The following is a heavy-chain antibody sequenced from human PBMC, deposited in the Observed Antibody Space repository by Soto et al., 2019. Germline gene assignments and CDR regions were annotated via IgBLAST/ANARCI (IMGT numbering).Heavy chain of an antibody. J-gene: IGHJ6*03. CDR3: ARGNLRLGWKRAYYYYMDV. CDR2: MNPNSGNT. D-gene: IGHD6-19*01. Sequence: ASVKVCCKASGYTFTSYDINWVRQATGKGLEWMGWMNPNSGNTGYAQKFQGRVTMTRNTSISTAYMELSSLRSEDTAVYYCARGNLRLGWKRAYYYYMDVWGKGTTVTVSS. CDR1: GYTFTSYD. V-gene: IGHV1-8*01.